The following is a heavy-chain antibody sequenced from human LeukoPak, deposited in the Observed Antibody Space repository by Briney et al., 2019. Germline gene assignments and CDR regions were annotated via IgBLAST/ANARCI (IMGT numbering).Heavy chain of an antibody. Sequence: SETLSLTCTVSGGSINNYCWSWIRQSPGKGLEWIGCFYNGGNTNYNPSLKSRVTISVDTSRNQFSLRLNSVTAADTAVYYCASTKVWLAFDYWGQGTLVTVSP. CDR3: ASTKVWLAFDY. D-gene: IGHD6-19*01. CDR2: FYNGGNT. V-gene: IGHV4-59*01. CDR1: GGSINNYC. J-gene: IGHJ4*02.